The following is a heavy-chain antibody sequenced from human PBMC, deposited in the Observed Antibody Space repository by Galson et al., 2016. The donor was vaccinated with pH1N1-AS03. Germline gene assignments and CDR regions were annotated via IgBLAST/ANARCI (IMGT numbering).Heavy chain of an antibody. V-gene: IGHV5-51*01. J-gene: IGHJ4*02. D-gene: IGHD5-24*01. Sequence: QSGAEVTKPGESLKISCKTSGYIFTSYWVAWVRHMPGKGLEGMGIIYPGDSDTRYSPSFQGQVTISADRSINTAYLQWSSLMASDTAIYYCARQVRDGYNDYFDYWGQGILVTVSS. CDR2: IYPGDSDT. CDR1: GYIFTSYW. CDR3: ARQVRDGYNDYFDY.